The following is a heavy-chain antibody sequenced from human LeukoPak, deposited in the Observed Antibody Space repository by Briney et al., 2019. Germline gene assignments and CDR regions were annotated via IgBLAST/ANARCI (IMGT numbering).Heavy chain of an antibody. V-gene: IGHV1-18*01. CDR3: ARGNHLSYFDY. J-gene: IGHJ4*02. D-gene: IGHD1-14*01. CDR2: ISGYNGNT. CDR1: GYTLTTYG. Sequence: ASVKVSCKASGYTLTTYGISWVRQAPGQGLEWMGWISGYNGNTNYAQKFQGRVTMTTDTSTSTAYMDLRSLRSDDTAVYYCARGNHLSYFDYWGQGTLVTVSS.